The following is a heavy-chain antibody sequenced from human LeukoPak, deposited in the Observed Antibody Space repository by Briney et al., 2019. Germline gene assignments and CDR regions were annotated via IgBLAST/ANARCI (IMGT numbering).Heavy chain of an antibody. CDR3: ARGQKMVTAIRPLYYMDV. CDR2: IRVYNDNT. J-gene: IGHJ6*03. Sequence: ASVKVSCKASGYTFTIYAINCVCQAPGQGVEWMWWIRVYNDNTKSAQKIQDRVTMTTDTSTNTAYMELRSLRSDDTAMYYCARGQKMVTAIRPLYYMDVWGKGTTVTVSS. D-gene: IGHD2-21*02. CDR1: GYTFTIYA. V-gene: IGHV1-18*01.